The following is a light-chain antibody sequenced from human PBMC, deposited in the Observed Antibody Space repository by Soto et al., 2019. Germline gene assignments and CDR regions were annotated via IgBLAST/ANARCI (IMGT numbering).Light chain of an antibody. CDR3: QQYKNWPPWT. CDR2: GAS. J-gene: IGKJ1*01. V-gene: IGKV3-15*01. CDR1: QSVSSN. Sequence: EIVMTQSPATLSVSPGERATLSCRASQSVSSNLAWYQQKPGQAPRLLIYGASTRATGIPARFSGSGSGTEFTLTISSLQSEDFAVYYCQQYKNWPPWTSGLGTKLDIK.